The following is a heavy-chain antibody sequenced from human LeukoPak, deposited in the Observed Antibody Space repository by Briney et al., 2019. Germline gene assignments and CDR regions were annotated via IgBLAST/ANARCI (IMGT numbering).Heavy chain of an antibody. CDR1: GFTFSSYG. Sequence: GGSLRLSCAASGFTFSSYGMHWVRQAPGKGLEWVAVIWYDGSNKYYADSVKGRFTISRDNSKNTLYLQMNSLRAEDTAVYYCARALGGSGSYRFDPWGQGTLVTVSS. V-gene: IGHV3-33*01. CDR3: ARALGGSGSYRFDP. D-gene: IGHD3-10*01. CDR2: IWYDGSNK. J-gene: IGHJ5*02.